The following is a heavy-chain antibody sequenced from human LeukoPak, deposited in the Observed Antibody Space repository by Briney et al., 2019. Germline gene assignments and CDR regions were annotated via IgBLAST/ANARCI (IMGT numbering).Heavy chain of an antibody. V-gene: IGHV3-9*01. CDR3: AKISQSQAFDI. CDR2: ISWNSGDI. CDR1: GFTFDDYA. Sequence: GGSLRLSCAASGFTFDDYAMHWVRQAPGKGLEWVSGISWNSGDIGYADSVKGRFTISRDNAKNSLYLQMNSLRAEDTAVYYCAKISQSQAFDIWGQGTMVTVSS. J-gene: IGHJ3*02.